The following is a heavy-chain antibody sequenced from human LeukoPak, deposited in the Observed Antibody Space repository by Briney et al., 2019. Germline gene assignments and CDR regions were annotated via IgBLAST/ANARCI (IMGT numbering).Heavy chain of an antibody. CDR3: ARGSGWHDF. CDR1: GFTFSSYW. CDR2: IKEDGSEK. D-gene: IGHD6-19*01. Sequence: PGGSLRLSCTASGFTFSSYWMSWVRQAPGKGLEWVADIKEDGSEKYHVDSVKGRFTVSRDNAESSLYLQMNSLRAEDTAVYFCARGSGWHDFWGQGTLVTVSS. J-gene: IGHJ4*02. V-gene: IGHV3-7*04.